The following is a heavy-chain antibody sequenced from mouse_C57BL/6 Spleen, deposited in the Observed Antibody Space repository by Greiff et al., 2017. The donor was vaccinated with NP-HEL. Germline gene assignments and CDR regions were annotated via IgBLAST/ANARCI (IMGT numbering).Heavy chain of an antibody. CDR2: ISSGSSTI. CDR3: ARTLNYAMDY. V-gene: IGHV5-17*01. J-gene: IGHJ4*01. Sequence: EVMLVESGGGLVKPGGSLKLSCAASGFTFSDYGMHWVRQAPEKGLEWVAYISSGSSTIYYADTVKGRFTISRDNAKNTLFLQMTSLRSDDTAMYYCARTLNYAMDYWGQGTSVTVSS. CDR1: GFTFSDYG.